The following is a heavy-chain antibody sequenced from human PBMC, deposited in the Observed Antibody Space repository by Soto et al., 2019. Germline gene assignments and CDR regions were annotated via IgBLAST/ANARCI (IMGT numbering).Heavy chain of an antibody. CDR2: ISYDGSNK. V-gene: IGHV3-30-3*01. Sequence: QVQLVESGGGVVQPGRSLRLSCAASGFTFSSYAMHWVRQAPGKGLEWVAVISYDGSNKYYADSVKGRFTISRDNSKNTLYLKMNSLRAEDTAVYYCARSVRYCSSTSCSRSDEYYFDYWGQGTLVTVSS. CDR3: ARSVRYCSSTSCSRSDEYYFDY. D-gene: IGHD2-2*01. J-gene: IGHJ4*02. CDR1: GFTFSSYA.